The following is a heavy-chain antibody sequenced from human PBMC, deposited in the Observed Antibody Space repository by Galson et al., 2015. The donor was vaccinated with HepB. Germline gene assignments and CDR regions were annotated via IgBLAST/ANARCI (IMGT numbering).Heavy chain of an antibody. CDR3: ATNIAVAGLFDY. J-gene: IGHJ4*02. CDR1: GFTFSSYS. V-gene: IGHV3-21*01. CDR2: ISSSSSYI. Sequence: SLRLSCAASGFTFSSYSMNWVRQAPGKGLEWVSSISSSSSYIYYADSVKGRFTISRDNAKNSLYLQMNSLRAEDTAVYYCATNIAVAGLFDYWGQGTLVTVSS. D-gene: IGHD6-19*01.